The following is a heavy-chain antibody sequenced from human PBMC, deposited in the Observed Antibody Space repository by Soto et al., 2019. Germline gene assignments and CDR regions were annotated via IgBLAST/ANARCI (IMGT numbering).Heavy chain of an antibody. J-gene: IGHJ4*02. D-gene: IGHD4-17*01. CDR2: IRSKANSYAT. Sequence: EVQLVESGGGLVQPGGSLKLSCAASGFTFSGSAMHWVRQASGKGLEWVGRIRSKANSYATAYAASVKGRFTISRDDAKNTAYLQMNSLKTEDTAVYYCIYGDYAIWGQGTLVTVSS. V-gene: IGHV3-73*02. CDR1: GFTFSGSA. CDR3: IYGDYAI.